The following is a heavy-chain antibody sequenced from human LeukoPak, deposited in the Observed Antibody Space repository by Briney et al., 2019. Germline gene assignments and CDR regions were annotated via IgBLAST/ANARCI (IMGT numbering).Heavy chain of an antibody. V-gene: IGHV2-5*01. D-gene: IGHD3-10*01. Sequence: SGPTLVNPTQTLTLTCTFSGFSLRNAGVAVAWIRQPPGKALEWLAVSYWNNDMSYSPSLKSRLTITKDTSKNQVVLIMTNMDPLDTGTYYCAHKGRGSGSYTMWGQGTLVTVSS. CDR2: SYWNNDM. CDR3: AHKGRGSGSYTM. J-gene: IGHJ4*02. CDR1: GFSLRNAGVA.